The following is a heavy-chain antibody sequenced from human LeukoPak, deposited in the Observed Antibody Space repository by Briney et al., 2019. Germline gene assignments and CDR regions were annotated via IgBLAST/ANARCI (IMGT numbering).Heavy chain of an antibody. J-gene: IGHJ4*02. V-gene: IGHV1-8*01. Sequence: ASVKVSCKASGYTFTSYDINWVRQATGQGLEWMGWMNPNSGNTGYAQKFQGRVTMTRNTSISTAYMELSSLRSEDTAVYYCARGGRYCSSASCYTPIDYWGQGTLVTVSS. D-gene: IGHD2-2*02. CDR1: GYTFTSYD. CDR3: ARGGRYCSSASCYTPIDY. CDR2: MNPNSGNT.